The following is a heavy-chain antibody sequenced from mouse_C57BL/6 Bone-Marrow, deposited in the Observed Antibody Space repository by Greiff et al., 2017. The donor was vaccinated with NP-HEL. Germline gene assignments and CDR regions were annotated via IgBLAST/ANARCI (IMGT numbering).Heavy chain of an antibody. Sequence: EVQLQESGPGLVKPSQTVFLTCTVTGISITTGNYRWSWIRQFPGNKLEWIGYIYYSGTITYNPSLTSRTTITRDTPKNQFFLEMNSLTAEDTATYYCARDCYDYDDWYFDVWGTGTTVTVSS. D-gene: IGHD2-4*01. V-gene: IGHV3-5*01. CDR3: ARDCYDYDDWYFDV. J-gene: IGHJ1*03. CDR1: GISITTGNYR. CDR2: IYYSGTI.